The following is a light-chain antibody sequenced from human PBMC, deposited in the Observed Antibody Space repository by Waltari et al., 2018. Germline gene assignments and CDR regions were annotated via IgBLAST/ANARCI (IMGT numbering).Light chain of an antibody. V-gene: IGLV2-14*03. Sequence: QSALTQPASVSGSPGQSITISCTGTSNDVGGYNYVSWCQQHPGKAPKLMIFDVNNRPSGGSNRFSGSKSGNTASLTISGLQTEDEADYYCAAWFDSLNGWVFGGGTKVTVL. CDR2: DVN. J-gene: IGLJ3*02. CDR3: AAWFDSLNGWV. CDR1: SNDVGGYNY.